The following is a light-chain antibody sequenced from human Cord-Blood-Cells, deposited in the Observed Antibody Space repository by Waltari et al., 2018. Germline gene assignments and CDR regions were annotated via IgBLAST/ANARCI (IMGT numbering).Light chain of an antibody. CDR3: QQYGSSPMIT. V-gene: IGKV3-20*01. CDR2: GAS. CDR1: QSVSSSY. Sequence: IVLTLSPGSQSLSPGERATLSCRASQSVSSSYLAWYQQKPGQAPRLLIYGASSRATGIPDRFSGSGSGTDFTLTISRLEPEDFAVYYCQQYGSSPMITFGQGTRLEIK. J-gene: IGKJ5*01.